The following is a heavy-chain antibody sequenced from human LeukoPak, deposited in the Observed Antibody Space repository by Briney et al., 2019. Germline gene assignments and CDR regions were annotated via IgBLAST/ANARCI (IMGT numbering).Heavy chain of an antibody. J-gene: IGHJ5*02. V-gene: IGHV3-15*01. CDR3: TTDRGYGDYVSAWFDP. D-gene: IGHD4-17*01. Sequence: GGSLRLSCAASGFTFSNAWMSWVRQAPGKGLEWVGRIKSKTDGGTPDYAAPVKGRFTISRDDSKNTMYLQMNSLKTEDTAVYYCTTDRGYGDYVSAWFDPWGQGALVTVSS. CDR2: IKSKTDGGTP. CDR1: GFTFSNAW.